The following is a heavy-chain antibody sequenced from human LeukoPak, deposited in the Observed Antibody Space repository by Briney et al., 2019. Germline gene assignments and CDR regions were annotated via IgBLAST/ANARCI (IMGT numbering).Heavy chain of an antibody. CDR3: AKRVPGSAFDI. Sequence: GGSLRLSCAAPGFTFSSYAMSWVRQAPGKGLEWVSAITGSGGGTYYADSVKGRFTISRDNSRNTLYLQMNSLRADDTAIYYCAKRVPGSAFDIWGQGTMVTVSS. D-gene: IGHD3-10*01. V-gene: IGHV3-23*01. CDR2: ITGSGGGT. CDR1: GFTFSSYA. J-gene: IGHJ3*02.